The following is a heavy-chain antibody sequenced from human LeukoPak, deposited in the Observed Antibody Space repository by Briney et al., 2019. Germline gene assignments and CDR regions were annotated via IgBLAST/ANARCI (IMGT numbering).Heavy chain of an antibody. CDR3: AKGRMVRGVISRSYFDY. Sequence: GGSLRLSCAASGFTFSSYGMHWVRQAPGKGLEWVAFIRYDGSNKYYADSVKGRFTISRDNSKNTLYLQMNSLRAEDTAVYYCAKGRMVRGVISRSYFDYWGQGTLVTVSS. CDR1: GFTFSSYG. CDR2: IRYDGSNK. V-gene: IGHV3-30*02. D-gene: IGHD3-10*01. J-gene: IGHJ4*02.